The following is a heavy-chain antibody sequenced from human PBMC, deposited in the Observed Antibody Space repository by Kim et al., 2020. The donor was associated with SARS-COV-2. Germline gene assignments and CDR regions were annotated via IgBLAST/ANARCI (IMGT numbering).Heavy chain of an antibody. Sequence: SETLSLTCTVSGGSISSGGYYWSWIRQHPGKGLEWIGYIYYSGSTYYNPSLKSRVTISVDTSKNQFSLKLSSVTAADTAVYYCAGQPWELGDYYGSGSLSYWGQGTLVTVSS. CDR3: AGQPWELGDYYGSGSLSY. D-gene: IGHD3-10*01. CDR1: GGSISSGGYY. J-gene: IGHJ4*02. V-gene: IGHV4-31*03. CDR2: IYYSGST.